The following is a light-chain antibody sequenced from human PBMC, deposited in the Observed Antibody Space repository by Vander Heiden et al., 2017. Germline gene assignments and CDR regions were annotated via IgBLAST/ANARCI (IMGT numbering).Light chain of an antibody. Sequence: DSQMTQSPATLSASVGDRVTITCRASQSISSWLAWYQQKPGKAPKLVIYKASSLESGVPSRFSGSGSGTEFTLTISSLQPDDFATYYCQQYNSYSGTFGQGTKVEIK. CDR2: KAS. V-gene: IGKV1-5*03. CDR3: QQYNSYSGT. J-gene: IGKJ1*01. CDR1: QSISSW.